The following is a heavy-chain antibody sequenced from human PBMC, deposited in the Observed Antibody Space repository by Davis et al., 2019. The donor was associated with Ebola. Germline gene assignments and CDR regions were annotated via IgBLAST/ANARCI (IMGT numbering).Heavy chain of an antibody. V-gene: IGHV4-61*01. CDR3: ARGVGATLYYYCAMDV. D-gene: IGHD1-26*01. CDR1: GGSVSSGSYY. Sequence: SETLSLTCTVSGGSVSSGSYYWSWIRQPPGKGLEWIGYIYYSGSTNYNPSLKSRVTISVDTSKNQFSLKLSSVTAADTAVYYCARGVGATLYYYCAMDVWGQGTTVTVSS. J-gene: IGHJ6*02. CDR2: IYYSGST.